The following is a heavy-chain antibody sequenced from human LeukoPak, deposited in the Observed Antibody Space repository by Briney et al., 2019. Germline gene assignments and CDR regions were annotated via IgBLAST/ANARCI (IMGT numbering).Heavy chain of an antibody. D-gene: IGHD6-6*01. CDR3: ARGLIAARLCFDY. Sequence: PGGSLRLSCAASGFTFSSYEMNWVRQAPGKGLEWVSYISSSGSTIYYADSVKGRFTISRDNAKNSLYLQMNSLRAEDTAVYYCARGLIAARLCFDYWGQASLVTVPS. CDR2: ISSSGSTI. J-gene: IGHJ4*02. CDR1: GFTFSSYE. V-gene: IGHV3-48*03.